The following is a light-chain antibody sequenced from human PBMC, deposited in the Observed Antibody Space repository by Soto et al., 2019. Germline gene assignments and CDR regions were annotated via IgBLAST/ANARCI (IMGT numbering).Light chain of an antibody. CDR2: EGS. CDR3: CSYAAHVV. V-gene: IGLV2-23*01. CDR1: SSGVGSYNL. J-gene: IGLJ2*01. Sequence: QSALTQPASVSGSPGQSITISCTGTSSGVGSYNLVSWYQQHPGKAPKLMIYEGSKRPSGVSNRFSGSKSGNTASLTISGLQAEDEADYYCCSYAAHVVFGGGTKVTVL.